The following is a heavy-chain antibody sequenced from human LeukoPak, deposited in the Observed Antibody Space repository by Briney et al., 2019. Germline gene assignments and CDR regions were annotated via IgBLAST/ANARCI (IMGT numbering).Heavy chain of an antibody. V-gene: IGHV3-7*04. Sequence: PGGSLRLSCAASGFKFSNYWMTWVRQAPGKGLEWLANIKERGSEKYYVDSVKGRFTISRDNADDLVYLQMNSLRVEDTAVYYCARGWGEKGRCSGGTCNHPQFDYWGQRILVTVSS. J-gene: IGHJ4*02. CDR2: IKERGSEK. CDR3: ARGWGEKGRCSGGTCNHPQFDY. CDR1: GFKFSNYW. D-gene: IGHD2-15*01.